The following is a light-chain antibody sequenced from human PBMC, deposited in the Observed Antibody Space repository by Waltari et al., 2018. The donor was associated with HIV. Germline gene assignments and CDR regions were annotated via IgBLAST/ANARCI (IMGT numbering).Light chain of an antibody. J-gene: IGLJ2*01. CDR3: QSYDSSLSGVV. CDR1: SSTIGAGYD. V-gene: IGLV1-40*01. Sequence: QSVLTQPPSVSGAPGQRVTIPCTGSSSTIGAGYDVHWYQQLPRTAPKLLIYGNSNRPSGVPDRFSGSKSGTSASLAITGLQAEDEADYYCQSYDSSLSGVVFGGGTKLTVL. CDR2: GNS.